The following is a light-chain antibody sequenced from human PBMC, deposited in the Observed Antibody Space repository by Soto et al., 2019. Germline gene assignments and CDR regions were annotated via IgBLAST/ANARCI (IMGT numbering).Light chain of an antibody. CDR2: AAS. CDR3: QQIYTTPLT. CDR1: QSVSSY. Sequence: DIQMIQSPSSLSASVGDRVTITCRASQSVSSYLNWYQQKPGKAPKLLIYAASSLQSGVPSRFSGSGSGTDFTLTISSLQPEDFATYFCQQIYTTPLTFGQGTRVEIK. V-gene: IGKV1-39*01. J-gene: IGKJ1*01.